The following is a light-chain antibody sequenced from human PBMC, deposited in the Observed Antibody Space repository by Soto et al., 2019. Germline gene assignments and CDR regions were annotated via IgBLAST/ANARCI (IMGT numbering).Light chain of an antibody. Sequence: AIQLTQSPSSLYASVGDRLTITCRASQAIRTALGWYQQKPGKVPKLLIYAASTLQSGVPARFSGSGPGTDFTLTISSLQPEDFATYYCQQLNSYPRTFGQGTKVDIK. CDR1: QAIRTA. V-gene: IGKV1-13*02. J-gene: IGKJ1*01. CDR2: AAS. CDR3: QQLNSYPRT.